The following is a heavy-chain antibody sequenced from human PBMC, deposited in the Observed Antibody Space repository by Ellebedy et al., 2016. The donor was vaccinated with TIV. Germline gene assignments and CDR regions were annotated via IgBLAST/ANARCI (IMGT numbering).Heavy chain of an antibody. Sequence: SETLSLXXAVSGGSISSSNWWSWVRQHPGKGLEWIGYIYYSGSTYYNPSLKSRVTISVDTSKNQFSLKLSSVTAADTAVYYCARCTAAAGRVFDYWGQGTLVTVSS. CDR2: IYYSGST. V-gene: IGHV4-31*11. J-gene: IGHJ4*02. D-gene: IGHD6-13*01. CDR1: GGSISSSNW. CDR3: ARCTAAAGRVFDY.